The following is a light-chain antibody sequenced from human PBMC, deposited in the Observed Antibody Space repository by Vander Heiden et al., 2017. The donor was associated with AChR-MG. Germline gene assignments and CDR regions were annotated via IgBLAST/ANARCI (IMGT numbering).Light chain of an antibody. CDR3: QQYNSWPRT. J-gene: IGKJ1*01. CDR2: GAS. Sequence: EIVMTQSPVTLSASPGESATLYCRASQGVSYNLAWYQQKSGQAPRLLIQGASTRATGIPSRFSGSGSVTEFTLTISSLQSEDFAVYYCQQYNSWPRTFGQGTKVEIK. V-gene: IGKV3-15*01. CDR1: QGVSYN.